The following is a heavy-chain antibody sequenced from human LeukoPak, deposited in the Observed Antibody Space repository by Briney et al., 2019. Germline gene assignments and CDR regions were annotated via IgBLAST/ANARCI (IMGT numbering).Heavy chain of an antibody. CDR3: ARDHYYGSGSYYNFWFDP. J-gene: IGHJ5*02. CDR2: FDPEDGET. Sequence: ASVKVSCKVSGYTLTELSMHWVRQAPGKGLEWMGGFDPEDGETIYAQKFQGRVTMTEDTSTDTAYMELSSLRSEDTAVYYCARDHYYGSGSYYNFWFDPWGQGTLVTVSS. CDR1: GYTLTELS. D-gene: IGHD3-10*01. V-gene: IGHV1-24*01.